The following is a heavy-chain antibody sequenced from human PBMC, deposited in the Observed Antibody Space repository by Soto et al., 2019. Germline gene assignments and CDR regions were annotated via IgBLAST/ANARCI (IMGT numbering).Heavy chain of an antibody. V-gene: IGHV3-23*01. D-gene: IGHD4-17*01. CDR1: GFTFSSYA. J-gene: IGHJ6*03. CDR2: ISGSGGST. Sequence: WGSLRLSCAASGFTFSSYAMSWVRQAPGKGLEWVSAISGSGGSTYYADSVKGRFTISRDNSKNTLYLQMNSLRAEDTAVYYCAKVDGDYYYYYYMDVWGKGTTVTVSS. CDR3: AKVDGDYYYYYYMDV.